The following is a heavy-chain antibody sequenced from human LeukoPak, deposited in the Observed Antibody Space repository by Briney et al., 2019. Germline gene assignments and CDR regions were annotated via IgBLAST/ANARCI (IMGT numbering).Heavy chain of an antibody. CDR1: RITFNSYA. Sequence: GGSLRLSCAASRITFNSYAISWVRQAPGKGLEWVSAISGSGGSTYYADSVKGRFTISRDNSKNTLCLQMNSLRAEDTAVYYCAKVGTVYYFDYWSQGTLVTVSS. D-gene: IGHD4-17*01. CDR3: AKVGTVYYFDY. V-gene: IGHV3-23*01. CDR2: ISGSGGST. J-gene: IGHJ4*02.